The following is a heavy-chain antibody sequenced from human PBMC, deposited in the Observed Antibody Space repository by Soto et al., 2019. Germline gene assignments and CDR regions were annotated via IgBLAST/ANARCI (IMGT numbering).Heavy chain of an antibody. Sequence: PSETLSLTCTVSGTSISSHYWSWIRQPPGKGLEWIGYMYHSGTSNYNPSLRGRVTISVDTSKNQFSLKLSSVTAADTAVYYCARELRFGEDYYGMDVWGQGTTVTVS. J-gene: IGHJ6*02. D-gene: IGHD3-10*01. CDR2: MYHSGTS. CDR1: GTSISSHY. V-gene: IGHV4-59*11. CDR3: ARELRFGEDYYGMDV.